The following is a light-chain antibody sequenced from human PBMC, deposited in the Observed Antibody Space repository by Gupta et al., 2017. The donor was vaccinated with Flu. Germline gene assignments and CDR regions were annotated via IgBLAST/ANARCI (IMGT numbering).Light chain of an antibody. CDR1: QSISTY. CDR3: QQTDSPPRT. V-gene: IGKV1-39*01. J-gene: IGKJ1*01. CDR2: GAS. Sequence: DIQMTQSPSSLSASVGDRVTLTCRASQSISTYLNWYQQKPGKAPKLLIYGASTLQSGVPSRFSGSGSGTHFTLTISDLQPEDFATYYCQQTDSPPRTFGPGTKMDI.